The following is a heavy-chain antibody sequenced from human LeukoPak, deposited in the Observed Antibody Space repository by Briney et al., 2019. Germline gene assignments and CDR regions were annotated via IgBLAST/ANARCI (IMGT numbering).Heavy chain of an antibody. J-gene: IGHJ2*01. CDR3: AKDKGYCSGGSCYGYWYFDL. V-gene: IGHV3-23*01. D-gene: IGHD2-15*01. Sequence: GGSLRLSCAASGFTFSSYAMSWVRQAPGKGLGWVSTFSGSGGNTYSADSVKGRFTISRDNSKNTLYLQMNSLRAEDTAVYYCAKDKGYCSGGSCYGYWYFDLWGRGTLVTVSS. CDR1: GFTFSSYA. CDR2: FSGSGGNT.